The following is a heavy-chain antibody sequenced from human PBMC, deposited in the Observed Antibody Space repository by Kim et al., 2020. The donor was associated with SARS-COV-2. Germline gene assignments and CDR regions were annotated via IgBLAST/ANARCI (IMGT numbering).Heavy chain of an antibody. Sequence: SVKVSCKASGGTFSSYAISWVRQAPGQGLEWMGGIIPIFGTANYAQKFQGRVTITADESTSTAYMELSSLRSEDTAVYYCARDPSHDYGDTYFDYWGQGTLVTVSS. D-gene: IGHD4-17*01. CDR3: ARDPSHDYGDTYFDY. J-gene: IGHJ4*02. V-gene: IGHV1-69*13. CDR1: GGTFSSYA. CDR2: IIPIFGTA.